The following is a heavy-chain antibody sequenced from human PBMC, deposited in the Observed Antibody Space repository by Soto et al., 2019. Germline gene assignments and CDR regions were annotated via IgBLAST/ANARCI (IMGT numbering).Heavy chain of an antibody. Sequence: QVQLVQSGAEVKKPGSSVKVSCKASGGTFSSYAISWVRQAPGQGLEWMGGIIPIFGTANYAQKFQGRVTITADESTSTADLELSSLRAEDTAVYYCAREGSNAHPFNWVDPGGQGTLVTVSS. CDR1: GGTFSSYA. CDR2: IIPIFGTA. J-gene: IGHJ5*02. D-gene: IGHD4-4*01. V-gene: IGHV1-69*01. CDR3: AREGSNAHPFNWVDP.